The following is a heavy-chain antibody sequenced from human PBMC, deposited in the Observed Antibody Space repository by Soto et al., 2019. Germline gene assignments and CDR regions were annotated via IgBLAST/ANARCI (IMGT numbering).Heavy chain of an antibody. V-gene: IGHV3-21*01. CDR2: ISSSNNYI. D-gene: IGHD6-13*01. J-gene: IGHJ5*02. CDR3: VRVDAAAVSFRLDP. CDR1: GFIFSSYS. Sequence: GGSLRLSCAASGFIFSSYSMNWVRQAPGKGLEWVSSISSSNNYIYYADSVRGRFTVSRDNANNSLYLEMDSLRVEDTAVYYCVRVDAAAVSFRLDPWGQGTLVTVSS.